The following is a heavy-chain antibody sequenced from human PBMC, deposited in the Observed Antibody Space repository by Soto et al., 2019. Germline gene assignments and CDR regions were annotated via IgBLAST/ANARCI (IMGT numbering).Heavy chain of an antibody. CDR3: RVWDGDASFYYYYGMDV. CDR2: IYYDGNT. J-gene: IGHJ6*02. CDR1: SDSVTSSSHY. Sequence: SETLSLTCTVSSDSVTSSSHYWGWIRQPPGKVLECIANIYYDGNTYYTPSLKSRVTISVDTSKNQFSLKLSSVTAADTAVYYCRVWDGDASFYYYYGMDVWGQGTTVTVSS. V-gene: IGHV4-39*01. D-gene: IGHD4-17*01.